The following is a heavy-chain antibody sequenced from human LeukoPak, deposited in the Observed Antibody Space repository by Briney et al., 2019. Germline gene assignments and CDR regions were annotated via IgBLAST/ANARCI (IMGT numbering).Heavy chain of an antibody. V-gene: IGHV3-74*01. CDR1: GFDFSTYW. J-gene: IGHJ4*02. CDR2: INSDESST. D-gene: IGHD3-3*01. CDR3: VRGRYYFDY. Sequence: GGSLRLSCAASGFDFSTYWMHWVRQAPGRGLVWVSRINSDESSTDYVDPVKGRFTISRDNAKNTLYLQMNNLRAEDTAVYYCVRGRYYFDYWGQGTLVTVSS.